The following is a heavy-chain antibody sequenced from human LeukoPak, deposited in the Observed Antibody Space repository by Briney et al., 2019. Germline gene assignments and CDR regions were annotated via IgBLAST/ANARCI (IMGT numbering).Heavy chain of an antibody. CDR2: ISGGGGST. J-gene: IGHJ4*02. V-gene: IGHV3-23*01. D-gene: IGHD3-10*02. Sequence: GGSLRLSCAASGFTFSSYAMSWVRQAPGKGLEWVSAISGGGGSTYYADSVKGRFTISRDNSKSTLYLQMNSLRAEDTAVYYCAKVFGELPRLTFDYWGQGTLVTVSS. CDR3: AKVFGELPRLTFDY. CDR1: GFTFSSYA.